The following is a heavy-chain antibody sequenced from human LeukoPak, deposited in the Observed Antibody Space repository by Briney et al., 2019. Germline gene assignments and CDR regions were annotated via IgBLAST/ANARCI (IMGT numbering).Heavy chain of an antibody. CDR1: GGSFSGYY. CDR2: INHSGST. D-gene: IGHD3-10*01. CDR3: ARGPLSMVRGVTRGHDY. Sequence: SETLSLTCAVYGGSFSGYYWGWIRQPPGKGLEWIGEINHSGSTNYNPSLKSRVTISVDTSKNQFSLKLSSVTAADTAVYYCARGPLSMVRGVTRGHDYWGQGTLVTVSS. J-gene: IGHJ4*02. V-gene: IGHV4-34*01.